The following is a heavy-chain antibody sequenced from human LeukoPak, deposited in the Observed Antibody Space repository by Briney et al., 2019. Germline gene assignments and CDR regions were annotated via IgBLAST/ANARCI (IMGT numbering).Heavy chain of an antibody. V-gene: IGHV3-30*03. J-gene: IGHJ4*02. Sequence: PGRSLRLSCAASGFTFSSYGMHWVRQAPGKGLEWVAVISYDGSNKYYADSVKGRFTISRDNSKNTLYLQMNSLRSEDTAVYYCARVFRGSGDFDYWGQGTLATVSS. D-gene: IGHD6-25*01. CDR1: GFTFSSYG. CDR3: ARVFRGSGDFDY. CDR2: ISYDGSNK.